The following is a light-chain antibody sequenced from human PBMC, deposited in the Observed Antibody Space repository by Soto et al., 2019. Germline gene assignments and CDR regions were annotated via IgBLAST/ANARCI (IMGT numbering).Light chain of an antibody. J-gene: IGLJ2*01. V-gene: IGLV2-23*01. CDR2: EGI. CDR1: SSDVGSHYL. CDR3: CSYAGSGNVI. Sequence: QSALTQPASVSGSPGQSMTISCTGTSSDVGSHYLVSWYQQHPGKAPKLMIYEGIKRPSGVSNRFSGSKSGNSASLTISGLQAEDEADYYCCSYAGSGNVIFGGGTKVTVL.